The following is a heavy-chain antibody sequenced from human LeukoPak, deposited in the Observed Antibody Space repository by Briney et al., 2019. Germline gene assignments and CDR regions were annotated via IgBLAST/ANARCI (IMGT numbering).Heavy chain of an antibody. CDR1: GGSISSGDYY. J-gene: IGHJ5*02. CDR3: ARARETHYGSGSSWFDP. V-gene: IGHV4-30-4*01. D-gene: IGHD3-10*01. Sequence: PSQTLSLTCTVSGGSISSGDYYWSWIRQPPGKGLEWIGYIYYSGSTYYNPSLKSRVTISVDTSKNQFSLKLSSVTAADTAVYYCARARETHYGSGSSWFDPWGQGTLVTVSS. CDR2: IYYSGST.